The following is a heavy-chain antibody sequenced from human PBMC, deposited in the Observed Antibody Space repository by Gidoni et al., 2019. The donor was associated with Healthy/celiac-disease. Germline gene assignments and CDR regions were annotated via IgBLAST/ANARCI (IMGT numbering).Heavy chain of an antibody. J-gene: IGHJ6*02. V-gene: IGHV3-30*04. CDR1: GFTFSSHA. CDR3: ARDPGSTSCTGCYYYYGMDV. D-gene: IGHD2-2*01. Sequence: QVQLVESGGGVVQPGRSLRLSCAASGFTFSSHAIHWVLPAPGKGLELVAVISYDGSNKYYADSVKGRLTISRDNSKNTLYLQMNSLRAEDTAVYYCARDPGSTSCTGCYYYYGMDVWGQGTTVTVSS. CDR2: ISYDGSNK.